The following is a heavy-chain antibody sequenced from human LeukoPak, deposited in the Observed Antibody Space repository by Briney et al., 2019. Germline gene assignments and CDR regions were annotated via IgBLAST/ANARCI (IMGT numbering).Heavy chain of an antibody. CDR2: IKFDGSEI. V-gene: IGHV3-7*01. D-gene: IGHD3-22*01. CDR3: TRDLNHDSSG. CDR1: GFSLVDYC. J-gene: IGHJ4*02. Sequence: GGSLRLSCAASGFSLVDYCMTWVRQAPGKGLECVGNIKFDGSEIYYRDSVRGRFTISRDNAKNSLYLQMNSLRVEDTGVYYFTRDLNHDSSGWGQGTLVTVS.